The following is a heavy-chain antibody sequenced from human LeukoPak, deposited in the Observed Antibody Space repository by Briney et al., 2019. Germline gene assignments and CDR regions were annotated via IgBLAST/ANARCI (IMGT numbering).Heavy chain of an antibody. CDR1: GYTFTKYG. V-gene: IGHV7-4-1*02. CDR2: INTDTGNP. J-gene: IGHJ4*02. D-gene: IGHD1-26*01. Sequence: ASVKVSCKASGYTFTKYGVYWVRQAPGQGLEWMGWINTDTGNPTYAQGFTGRFVFSLDTSVSTAYLQISSLKAEDTAVYYCARYQGGTLDYWGQGTLVTASS. CDR3: ARYQGGTLDY.